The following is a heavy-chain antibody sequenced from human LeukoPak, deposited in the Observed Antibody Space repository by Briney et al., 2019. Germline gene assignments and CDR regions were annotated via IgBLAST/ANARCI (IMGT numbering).Heavy chain of an antibody. D-gene: IGHD3-10*01. J-gene: IGHJ4*02. CDR3: ARHPLPQRVWFGELYYSTPYYFDY. CDR2: IYPGDSDT. V-gene: IGHV5-51*01. Sequence: GESLKISCKGSGYSFTSYWIGWVRQVPGKGLEWMGIIYPGDSDTRYSPSFQGQVTISADKSISTAYLQWSSLKASDTAMYYCARHPLPQRVWFGELYYSTPYYFDYWGQRTLVTVSS. CDR1: GYSFTSYW.